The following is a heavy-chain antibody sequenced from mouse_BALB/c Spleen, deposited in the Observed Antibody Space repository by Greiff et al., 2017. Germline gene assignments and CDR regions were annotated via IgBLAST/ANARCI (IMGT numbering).Heavy chain of an antibody. CDR1: GYSFTGYF. J-gene: IGHJ2*01. CDR2: INPYNGDT. Sequence: EVQLQQSGPELVKPGASVKISCKASGYSFTGYFMNWVMQSHGKSLEWIGRINPYNGDTFYNQKFKGKATLTVDKSSSTAHMELRSLASEDSAVYYCAREDYGHHFDYWGQGTTLTVSS. CDR3: AREDYGHHFDY. D-gene: IGHD1-1*01. V-gene: IGHV1-20*02.